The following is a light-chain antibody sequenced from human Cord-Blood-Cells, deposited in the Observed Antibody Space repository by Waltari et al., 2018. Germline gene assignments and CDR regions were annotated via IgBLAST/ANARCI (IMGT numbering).Light chain of an antibody. CDR1: SSDGGGYNY. J-gene: IGLJ2*01. CDR3: SSYTSSSTLV. CDR2: DVS. V-gene: IGLV2-14*01. Sequence: QSALTQPASVFGSPGQSITISCTGTSSDGGGYNYVSWYQQHPAKAPKLMIYDVSKRPSGVSNRFSGSKSGNTASLTISGLQAEDEADYYCSSYTSSSTLVFGGGTKLTVL.